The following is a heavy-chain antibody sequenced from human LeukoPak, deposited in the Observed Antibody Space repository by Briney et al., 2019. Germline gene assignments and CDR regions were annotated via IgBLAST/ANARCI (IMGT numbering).Heavy chain of an antibody. CDR2: ISGSGGST. CDR1: GFTFSNYG. V-gene: IGHV3-23*01. Sequence: GGSLRLSCAASGFTFSNYGMSWVRQAPGKGLEWVSAISGSGGSTYYADSVKGRFTISRDNSKSTLYLQMNSLRAEDTAVYYCAKVGGSYSFYFDYWGQGTLVTVSS. J-gene: IGHJ4*02. D-gene: IGHD1-26*01. CDR3: AKVGGSYSFYFDY.